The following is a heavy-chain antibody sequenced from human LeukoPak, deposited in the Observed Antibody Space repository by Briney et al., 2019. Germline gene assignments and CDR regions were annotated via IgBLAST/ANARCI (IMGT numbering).Heavy chain of an antibody. D-gene: IGHD2-15*01. V-gene: IGHV4-30-4*01. CDR1: GGSISSYY. Sequence: SETLSLTCTVSGGSISSYYWSWIRQPPGKGLEWIGYIYYSGSTYYNPSLKSRVTISVDTSKNQFSLKLSSVTAADTAVYYCARGYCSGGSCYVDYWGQGTLVTVSS. CDR3: ARGYCSGGSCYVDY. J-gene: IGHJ4*02. CDR2: IYYSGST.